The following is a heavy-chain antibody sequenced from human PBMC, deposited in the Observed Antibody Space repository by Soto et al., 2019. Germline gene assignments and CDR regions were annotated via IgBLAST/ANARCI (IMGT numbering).Heavy chain of an antibody. V-gene: IGHV1-46*01. CDR2: INPSGGHT. J-gene: IGHJ4*02. Sequence: GASVKVSCKASGNTFSNYYIHWVRQAPGQGLEWMGTINPSGGHTTYAQKFLGRVTMTRDSSTSTLYMELTSLRSEDTAVYYCARGGSSGYSYGFDYWGQGTLVTVSS. D-gene: IGHD5-18*01. CDR3: ARGGSSGYSYGFDY. CDR1: GNTFSNYY.